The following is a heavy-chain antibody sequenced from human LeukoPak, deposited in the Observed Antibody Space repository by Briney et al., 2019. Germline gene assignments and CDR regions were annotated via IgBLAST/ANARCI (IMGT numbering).Heavy chain of an antibody. D-gene: IGHD3-22*01. V-gene: IGHV4-59*01. CDR3: ARDYYGTFDY. CDR1: GGSISSYY. J-gene: IGHJ4*02. CDR2: IYYSGST. Sequence: SETLSLTCTVSGGSISSYYWSWIRQPPGKGLEWIGYIYYSGSTYYNPSLKSRVTISVDTSKNQFSLKLSSVTAADTAVYYCARDYYGTFDYWGQGTLVTVSS.